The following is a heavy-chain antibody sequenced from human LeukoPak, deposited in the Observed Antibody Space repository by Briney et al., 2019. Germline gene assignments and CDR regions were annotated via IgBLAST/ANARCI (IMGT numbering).Heavy chain of an antibody. Sequence: SETLSLTCAVSGYSISSGYYWGWIRQPPGKGLEWIGSIYHSGSTYYNPSLKSRVTISVDTSKNQFSLKLSSATAADTAVYYCARDGSSGWYPLNWFDPCGQGTLVTVSS. CDR1: GYSISSGYY. CDR3: ARDGSSGWYPLNWFDP. V-gene: IGHV4-38-2*02. CDR2: IYHSGST. J-gene: IGHJ5*02. D-gene: IGHD6-19*01.